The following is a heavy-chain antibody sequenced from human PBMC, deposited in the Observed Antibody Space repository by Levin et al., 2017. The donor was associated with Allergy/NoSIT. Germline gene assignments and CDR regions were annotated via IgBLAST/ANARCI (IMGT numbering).Heavy chain of an antibody. D-gene: IGHD3-22*01. V-gene: IGHV3-23*01. CDR2: ISASGGRT. CDR1: GFTFAGYA. CDR3: AKVRYSEGGFYDY. Sequence: GGSLRLSCAASGFTFAGYAMSWVRQAPGKGLEWVSAISASGGRTYYADSVKGRFTISRDNSKNTLSLQMNSLRTEDTAVYYCAKVRYSEGGFYDYWGQGTLITVSS. J-gene: IGHJ4*02.